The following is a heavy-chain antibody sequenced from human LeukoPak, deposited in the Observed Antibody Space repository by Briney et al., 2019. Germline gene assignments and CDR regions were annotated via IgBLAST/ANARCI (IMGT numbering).Heavy chain of an antibody. CDR2: IYYSGST. V-gene: IGHV4-39*07. CDR3: ARGQAYYYDSSGLFDY. CDR1: GDSISSSSYY. D-gene: IGHD3-22*01. J-gene: IGHJ4*02. Sequence: SETLSLTCTVSGDSISSSSYYWGWIRQPPGKGLEWIGSIYYSGSTYYNPSLKSRVTISVDTSKNQFSLKLSSVTAADTAVYYCARGQAYYYDSSGLFDYWGQGTLVTVSS.